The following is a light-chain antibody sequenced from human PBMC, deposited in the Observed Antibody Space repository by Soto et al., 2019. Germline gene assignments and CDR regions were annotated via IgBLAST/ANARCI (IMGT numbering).Light chain of an antibody. CDR1: SSNIGAGYD. J-gene: IGLJ2*01. Sequence: QSVLTQPPSVSGAPGQRVTISCTGSSSNIGAGYDVHWYQQLPGTAPKLLIYGNSNRPSGVSDRFSGPKSGTSASLAITGLQAEDEADYYCQSYDSMVSGSGVFGGGTKLTVL. CDR3: QSYDSMVSGSGV. CDR2: GNS. V-gene: IGLV1-40*01.